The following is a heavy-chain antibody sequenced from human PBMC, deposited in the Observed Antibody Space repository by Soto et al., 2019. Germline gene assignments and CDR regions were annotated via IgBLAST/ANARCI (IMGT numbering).Heavy chain of an antibody. CDR2: IIGTAYDT. CDR1: GFTFSSYT. J-gene: IGHJ6*02. V-gene: IGHV3-23*01. Sequence: GGSLRLSCAASGFTFSSYTMSWVRQAPGEGLEWVSAIIGTAYDTYYADSVKGRFTISRDNAKNSLYLQMNSLRDEDTAVYYCARGYCSSTSCYSFGYYGMDVWGQGTTVTVSS. D-gene: IGHD2-2*01. CDR3: ARGYCSSTSCYSFGYYGMDV.